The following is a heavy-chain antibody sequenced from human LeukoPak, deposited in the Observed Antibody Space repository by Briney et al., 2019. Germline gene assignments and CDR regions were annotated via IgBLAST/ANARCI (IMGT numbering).Heavy chain of an antibody. D-gene: IGHD5-18*01. CDR1: GGSFSGYY. CDR3: ARVGGLGYSYGYGQLNY. CDR2: INHSGST. V-gene: IGHV4-34*01. Sequence: KPSETLSLTCAVYGGSFSGYYWSWIRQPPGKGLEWIGEINHSGSTNYNPSLKSRVTISVDTSKNQFSLKLSSVTAADTAVYYCARVGGLGYSYGYGQLNYWGHGTLVTVSS. J-gene: IGHJ4*01.